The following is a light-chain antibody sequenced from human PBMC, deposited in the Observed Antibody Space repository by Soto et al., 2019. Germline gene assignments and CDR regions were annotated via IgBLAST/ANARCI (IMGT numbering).Light chain of an antibody. CDR1: QSVASY. CDR2: GAS. V-gene: IGKV3-15*01. J-gene: IGKJ5*01. Sequence: EIVLTQSPATLSLSPGDRATLSCGASQSVASYLAWYQQKPGKAPRLLIYGASTRATGIPSRFSGSGSGTEFTLTISSLQSEDFAVYYCQQYNNWPPITFGQGTRLEIK. CDR3: QQYNNWPPIT.